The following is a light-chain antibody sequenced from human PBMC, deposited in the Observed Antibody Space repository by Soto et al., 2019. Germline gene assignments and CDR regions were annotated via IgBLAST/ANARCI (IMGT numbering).Light chain of an antibody. CDR2: AAS. J-gene: IGKJ3*01. Sequence: AIRMTQSPSSFSASTVDRVTITCRASQGISSYLAWYQQKPGKAPKLLIYAASTLQSGVPSRFSGSGSGTDFTLTISCLQSEDFATYYCQQYYSYPLFTFGPGTKWIS. V-gene: IGKV1-8*01. CDR1: QGISSY. CDR3: QQYYSYPLFT.